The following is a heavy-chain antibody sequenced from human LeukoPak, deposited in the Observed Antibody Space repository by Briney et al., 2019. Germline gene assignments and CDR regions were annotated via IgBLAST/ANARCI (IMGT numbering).Heavy chain of an antibody. CDR3: AQTKGYSGYDYFDY. CDR1: GFTFDDYA. V-gene: IGHV3-9*01. D-gene: IGHD5-12*01. CDR2: ISWNSGSI. J-gene: IGHJ4*02. Sequence: GGSLRLSCAASGFTFDDYAMHWVRQAPGKGLEWVSGISWNSGSIGYADSVKGRFTISRDNAKNSLYLQMNSLRAEDTAVYYCAQTKGYSGYDYFDYWGQGTLVTVSS.